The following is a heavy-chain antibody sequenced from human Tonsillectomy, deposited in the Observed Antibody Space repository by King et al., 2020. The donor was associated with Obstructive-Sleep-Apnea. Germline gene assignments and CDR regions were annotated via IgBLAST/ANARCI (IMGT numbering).Heavy chain of an antibody. CDR3: AKDRRDQLLANDAFDM. CDR2: IRFVGSNT. D-gene: IGHD2-2*01. V-gene: IGHV3-30*02. CDR1: GFTFSTHA. J-gene: IGHJ3*02. Sequence: VQLVESGGGVVQPGGSLRLSCVASGFTFSTHAMHWVRQAPDKGLEWVTFIRFVGSNTTYADSVKGRFTISRDNSKNTLYLQMNSLRAEDTAVYYCAKDRRDQLLANDAFDMWGQGTMVTVSS.